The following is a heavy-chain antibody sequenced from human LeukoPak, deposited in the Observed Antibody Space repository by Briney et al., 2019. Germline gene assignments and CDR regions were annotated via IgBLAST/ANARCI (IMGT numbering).Heavy chain of an antibody. CDR1: GFDFSSYG. D-gene: IGHD3-9*01. V-gene: IGHV3-23*01. J-gene: IGHJ4*02. CDR2: FSGTSGLT. CDR3: AKGDSYYDLLTCFDF. Sequence: GGSLRLSCVASGFDFSSYGLSWVRQSPGKGLEWVSTFSGTSGLTYYADSAKGRFTISRDNSKNALYLQMNSLRDEDTAVYYCAKGDSYYDLLTCFDFWGPGTLVTVSS.